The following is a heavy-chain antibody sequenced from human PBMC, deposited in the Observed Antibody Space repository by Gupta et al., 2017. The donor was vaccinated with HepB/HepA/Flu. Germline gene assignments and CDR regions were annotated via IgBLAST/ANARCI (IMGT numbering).Heavy chain of an antibody. Sequence: QVTLRESGPALMKPTQTLMLTCTFSGFSLRTRGMGVNWIRQSPGKALEWLAVIHWDDDKFYSASLKARLTISKDTSKNQVVLTMTNMDPADTATYYCARLRNGAYADYVSSEQYMDVWGKGTTVIVSS. V-gene: IGHV2-70*13. CDR2: IHWDDDK. J-gene: IGHJ6*03. CDR3: ARLRNGAYADYVSSEQYMDV. D-gene: IGHD4-17*01. CDR1: GFSLRTRGMG.